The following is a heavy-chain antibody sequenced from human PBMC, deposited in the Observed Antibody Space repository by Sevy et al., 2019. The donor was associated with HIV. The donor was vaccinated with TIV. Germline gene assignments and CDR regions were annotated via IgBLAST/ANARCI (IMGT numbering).Heavy chain of an antibody. V-gene: IGHV3-30-3*01. CDR1: GFTFGDSY. Sequence: GGSLRLSCAASGFTFGDSYMSWIRQAPGKGLEWVAIISYDGNIEYYPDSVKGRFTISRDDSKNTLYLQMNSLRSEDTALYYCARDLGYESTGYLPLFDNWGQGTLVTVSS. CDR3: ARDLGYESTGYLPLFDN. J-gene: IGHJ4*02. CDR2: ISYDGNIE. D-gene: IGHD3-22*01.